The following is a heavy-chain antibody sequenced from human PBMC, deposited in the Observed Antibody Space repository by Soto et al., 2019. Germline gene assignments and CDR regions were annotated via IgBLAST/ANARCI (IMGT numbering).Heavy chain of an antibody. CDR2: INAGNGDT. D-gene: IGHD6-19*01. CDR1: GYTFTSYA. V-gene: IGHV1-3*01. Sequence: ASVKVSCKASGYTFTSYAMHWVRQAPGQRLEWMGWINAGNGDTKYSQKFQGRVTITRDTSASTAYMELSSLRSEDTAVYYCARAPKVYGSSLATWGQGTPVTVSS. CDR3: ARAPKVYGSSLAT. J-gene: IGHJ5*02.